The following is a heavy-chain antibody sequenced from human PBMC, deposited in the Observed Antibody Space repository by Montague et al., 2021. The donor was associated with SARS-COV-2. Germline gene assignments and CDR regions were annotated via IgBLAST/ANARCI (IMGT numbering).Heavy chain of an antibody. J-gene: IGHJ5*02. CDR2: INHSGST. V-gene: IGHV4-34*01. Sequence: SETLSLTCAVYGGSFSGYYWSWIRQPPGKGLEWIGEINHSGSTXXXPSXKSRVTISVDTSKNQFSLKLSSVTAADTAVYFCATTGLSGESWFDPWGQGTLVAVSS. D-gene: IGHD7-27*01. CDR1: GGSFSGYY. CDR3: ATTGLSGESWFDP.